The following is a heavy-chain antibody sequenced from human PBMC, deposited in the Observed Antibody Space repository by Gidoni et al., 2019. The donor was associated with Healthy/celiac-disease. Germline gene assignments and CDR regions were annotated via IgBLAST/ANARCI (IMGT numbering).Heavy chain of an antibody. CDR1: GYTFTSYA. CDR2: INAGNGNT. J-gene: IGHJ4*02. Sequence: VQLVQSGAEVKKPGASVTVSCKASGYTFTSYAMHWVRQAPGQRLEWMGWINAGNGNTKYSQKFQGRVTITRETSASTAYMELSSLRSEDTAVYYCARDRFSGYDYFDYWGQGTLVTVSS. CDR3: ARDRFSGYDYFDY. V-gene: IGHV1-3*01. D-gene: IGHD5-12*01.